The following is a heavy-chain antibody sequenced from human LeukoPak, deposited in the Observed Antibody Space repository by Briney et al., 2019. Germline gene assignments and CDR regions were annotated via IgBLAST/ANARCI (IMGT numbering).Heavy chain of an antibody. CDR2: IYYSGST. CDR3: ARHGYSSSVYYFDP. CDR1: GGSISSSSYY. V-gene: IGHV4-39*01. D-gene: IGHD6-13*01. Sequence: SETLSLTCTVSGGSISSSSYYWSWIRQPPGKGLEWIATIYYSGSTYYNPSLKSRVAVSVDTSKNQFSLKLSSVTAADTAVYYCARHGYSSSVYYFDPWGQGTLVAVSS. J-gene: IGHJ5*02.